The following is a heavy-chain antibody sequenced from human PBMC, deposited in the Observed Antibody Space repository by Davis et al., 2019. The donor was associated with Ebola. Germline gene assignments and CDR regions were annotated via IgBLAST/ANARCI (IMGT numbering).Heavy chain of an antibody. CDR2: ISSTSSTI. CDR3: ARDRAMIPDY. V-gene: IGHV3-48*04. D-gene: IGHD3-22*01. J-gene: IGHJ4*02. CDR1: GFTFSSYW. Sequence: GESLKISCAASGFTFSSYWMSWVRQAPGKGLEWVSHISSTSSTICYADSVKGRFTISRDNAKNSLYLQMNSLRAEDTALYYCARDRAMIPDYWGQGTLVTVSS.